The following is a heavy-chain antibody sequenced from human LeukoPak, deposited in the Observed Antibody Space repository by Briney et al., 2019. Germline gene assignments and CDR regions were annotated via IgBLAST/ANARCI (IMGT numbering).Heavy chain of an antibody. D-gene: IGHD3-3*01. CDR1: GGSISSYY. J-gene: IGHJ4*02. CDR3: ARTLLKGNFWSGYYFDY. CDR2: IYYSGST. V-gene: IGHV4-59*08. Sequence: SSETLSLTCTVSGGSISSYYWSWIRQPPGKGLEWIGYIYYSGSTNYNPPLKSRVTISVDTSKNQFSLKLSSVTAADTAVYYCARTLLKGNFWSGYYFDYWGQGTLVTVSS.